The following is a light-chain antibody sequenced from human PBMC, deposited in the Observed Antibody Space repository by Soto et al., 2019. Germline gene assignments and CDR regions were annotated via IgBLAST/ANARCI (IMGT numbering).Light chain of an antibody. Sequence: GARVTITCLASQCIDIYVAWYQQKPVTAPKILIYAASTMQRGVPSRFSGRGSGTDFTLTIISLQPEDFATDSCQKLSIYPWTFGQGTQVDI. CDR1: QCIDIY. J-gene: IGKJ1*01. CDR3: QKLSIYPWT. V-gene: IGKV1-9*01. CDR2: AAS.